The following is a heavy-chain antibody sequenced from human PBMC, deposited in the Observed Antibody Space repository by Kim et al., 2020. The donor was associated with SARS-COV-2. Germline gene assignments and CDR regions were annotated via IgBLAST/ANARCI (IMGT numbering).Heavy chain of an antibody. D-gene: IGHD2-2*02. CDR3: VRSRYIPNYYYGMDV. CDR1: GYPFTTYW. CDR2: INPDDSDV. V-gene: IGHV5-51*01. J-gene: IGHJ6*02. Sequence: GESLKISCKASGYPFTTYWIAWVRQRPGKGLEWMGIINPDDSDVRYSPSFQGQVTMSADKSITTAYLQWSSLKASDTAIYYCVRSRYIPNYYYGMDVWGQGTMVTVAS.